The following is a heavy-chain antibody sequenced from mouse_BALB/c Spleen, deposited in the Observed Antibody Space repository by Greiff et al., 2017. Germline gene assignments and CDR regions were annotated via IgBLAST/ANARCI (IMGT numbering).Heavy chain of an antibody. Sequence: QVQLKESGAELVRPGSSVKISCKASGYAFSSYWMNWVKQRPGQGLEWIGQIYPGDGDTNYNGKFKGKATLTADKSSSTAYMQLSSLTSEDSAVYFCARGEYDSLYAMDYWGQGTSVTVSS. CDR2: IYPGDGDT. V-gene: IGHV1-80*01. CDR1: GYAFSSYW. D-gene: IGHD2-4*01. CDR3: ARGEYDSLYAMDY. J-gene: IGHJ4*01.